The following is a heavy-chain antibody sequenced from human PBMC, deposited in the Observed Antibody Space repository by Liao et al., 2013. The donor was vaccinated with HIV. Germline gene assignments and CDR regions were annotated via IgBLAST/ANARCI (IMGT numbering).Heavy chain of an antibody. CDR3: ATFPTYYYASGTSDY. D-gene: IGHD3-10*01. V-gene: IGHV4-59*01. Sequence: QVQLQESGPGLVKPSETLSLTCTVSDGSISSYYWSWIRQPPGKGLEWIGYIYYSGSTNYNPSLKSRVTISVDTSKNQFSLKLSSVTAADTAVYYCATFPTYYYASGTSDYWGQGTLVTVSS. J-gene: IGHJ4*02. CDR2: IYYSGST. CDR1: DGSISSYY.